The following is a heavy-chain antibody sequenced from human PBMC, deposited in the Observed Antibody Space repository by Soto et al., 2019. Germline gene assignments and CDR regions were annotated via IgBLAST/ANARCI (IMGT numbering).Heavy chain of an antibody. D-gene: IGHD2-8*01. CDR1: GGSISSSSYY. V-gene: IGHV4-39*01. CDR2: IYYSGST. J-gene: IGHJ6*03. CDR3: ATGYCTNGVCYRGYYYYYMDV. Sequence: TLSLTCTVSGGSISSSSYYWGWIRQPPGKGLEWIGSIYYSGSTYYNPSLKSRVTISVDTSKNQFSLKLSSVTAADTAVYYCATGYCTNGVCYRGYYYYYMDVWGKGTTVTVSS.